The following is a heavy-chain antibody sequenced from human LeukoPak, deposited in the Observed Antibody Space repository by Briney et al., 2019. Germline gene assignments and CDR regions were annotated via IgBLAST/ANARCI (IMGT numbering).Heavy chain of an antibody. CDR1: GYTFTSYG. J-gene: IGHJ5*02. CDR3: ASRIVGDHSGWFDP. Sequence: GASVKVSCKASGYTFTSYGISWVRQAPGQGLEWMGGIIPIFGTANCAQKYQGRVTITTDESTSTAYMELSSLRSEDTAVYYCASRIVGDHSGWFDPWGQGTLVTVSS. V-gene: IGHV1-69*05. CDR2: IIPIFGTA. D-gene: IGHD1-26*01.